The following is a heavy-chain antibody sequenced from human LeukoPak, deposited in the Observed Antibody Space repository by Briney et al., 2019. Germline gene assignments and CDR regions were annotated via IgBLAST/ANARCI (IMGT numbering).Heavy chain of an antibody. CDR1: GFTFSRYE. D-gene: IGHD3-10*01. V-gene: IGHV3-48*03. CDR3: ARKASYGSGSYFDY. J-gene: IGHJ4*02. Sequence: PGGSLRLSCAASGFTFSRYEMNWVRQAPGKGLEWVSYISSSGSTIYYADSVKGRFTISRDNAKNSLYLQMNSLRAEDTAVYYCARKASYGSGSYFDYWGQGTLVTVSS. CDR2: ISSSGSTI.